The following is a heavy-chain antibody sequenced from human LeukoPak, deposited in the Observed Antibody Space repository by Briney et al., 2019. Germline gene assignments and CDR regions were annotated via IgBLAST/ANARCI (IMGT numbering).Heavy chain of an antibody. D-gene: IGHD2-2*01. Sequence: GGSLRLSCAASGFTFSSYAMHWVRQAPGKGLEWVTVVSYDGSNKYYADSVKGRFTISRDNSKNTLYLQMNSLRAEDTAVYYCARSHCGSISCYERGWSDPWGQGTLVTVSS. V-gene: IGHV3-30-3*01. CDR3: ARSHCGSISCYERGWSDP. CDR2: VSYDGSNK. CDR1: GFTFSSYA. J-gene: IGHJ5*02.